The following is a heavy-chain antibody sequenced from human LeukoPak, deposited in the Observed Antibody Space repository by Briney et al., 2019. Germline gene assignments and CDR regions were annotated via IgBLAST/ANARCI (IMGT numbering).Heavy chain of an antibody. Sequence: GESLKISCQGSGYTFTTSWIAWVRQVPGKGLEWMGIMNPSDSDTRYSPSFQGHFTISADKSVSTAYLQWSSLKASDTAMYYCAIEGLGATLAYWGQGTPVTVSS. CDR1: GYTFTTSW. CDR3: AIEGLGATLAY. V-gene: IGHV5-51*01. J-gene: IGHJ4*02. D-gene: IGHD1-26*01. CDR2: MNPSDSDT.